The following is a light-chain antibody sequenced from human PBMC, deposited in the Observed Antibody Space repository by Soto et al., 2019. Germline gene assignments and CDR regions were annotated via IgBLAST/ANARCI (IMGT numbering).Light chain of an antibody. CDR2: GAS. CDR3: HLNGSSPWT. Sequence: EIVLTQSPGTLSLSPGERATLSCRASQSVSSSHLAWYQQKPGEAPRLLIYGASIRATGIPYRFSGSGLGTDFTFTISRLEPEDFPVYYCHLNGSSPWTFGQGTKVEIK. J-gene: IGKJ1*01. CDR1: QSVSSSH. V-gene: IGKV3-20*01.